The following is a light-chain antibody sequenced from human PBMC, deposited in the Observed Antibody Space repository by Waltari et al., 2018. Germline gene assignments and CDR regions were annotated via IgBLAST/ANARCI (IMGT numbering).Light chain of an antibody. J-gene: IGLJ2*01. CDR3: TSFTSSSTIV. V-gene: IGLV2-14*03. Sequence: QSALTPPASVSGSPGQSTTIPCTGSSSAVGGYNYVSGYQQHPGKAPKLMMSDVNKRPSGVSNRFSGSKSDNTASLTISGLQAEDEAHYYCTSFTSSSTIVFGGGTKLTVL. CDR2: DVN. CDR1: SSAVGGYNY.